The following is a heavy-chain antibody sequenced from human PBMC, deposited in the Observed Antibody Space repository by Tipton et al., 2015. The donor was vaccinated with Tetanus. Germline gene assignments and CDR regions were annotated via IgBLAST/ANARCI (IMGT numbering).Heavy chain of an antibody. Sequence: SLRLSCAASEFTFSNYAMSWVRQAPGKGLEWVSGISGSGGTTYHADSVKGRFTVSRDNSKNTLFLEMNSLRVEDTAAYYCARGIGSGGYYPFDYWGQGTLVTVSS. CDR3: ARGIGSGGYYPFDY. CDR1: EFTFSNYA. J-gene: IGHJ4*02. CDR2: ISGSGGTT. V-gene: IGHV3-23*01. D-gene: IGHD3-22*01.